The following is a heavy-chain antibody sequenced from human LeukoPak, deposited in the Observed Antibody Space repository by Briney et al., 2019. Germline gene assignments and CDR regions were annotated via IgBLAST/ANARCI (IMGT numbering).Heavy chain of an antibody. CDR1: GGSISSYF. Sequence: SETLSLTCTVSGGSISSYFWSWIRQPPGKGLEWIGYIIYSGSTNYNPSLKSRVTISVDTSKNQFSLKLSSVTAADTAVYYCARDATTELGTVYMDVWGKGTTVTISS. V-gene: IGHV4-59*12. J-gene: IGHJ6*03. CDR2: IIYSGST. CDR3: ARDATTELGTVYMDV. D-gene: IGHD4-17*01.